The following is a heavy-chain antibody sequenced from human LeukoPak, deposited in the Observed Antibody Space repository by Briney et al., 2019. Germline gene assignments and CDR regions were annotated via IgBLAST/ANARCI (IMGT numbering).Heavy chain of an antibody. V-gene: IGHV3-21*01. Sequence: GGSLRLSCAASGSTFSSYTMNWVRQAPGKGLEWVSSITSSSSYIYYADSEKGRFTISRDNAKNSLYLQMNSLRAEDTAVYYCARHVVAVGFDYWGQGTLVTVSS. CDR3: ARHVVAVGFDY. CDR2: ITSSSSYI. J-gene: IGHJ4*02. D-gene: IGHD3-22*01. CDR1: GSTFSSYT.